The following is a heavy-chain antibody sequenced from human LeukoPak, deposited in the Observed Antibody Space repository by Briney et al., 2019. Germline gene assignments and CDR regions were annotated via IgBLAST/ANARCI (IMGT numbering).Heavy chain of an antibody. CDR1: GFTFSNYW. CDR2: IKQGGSEK. CDR3: ARGDGSSWVDY. J-gene: IGHJ4*02. V-gene: IGHV3-7*01. Sequence: GGSLRLSCAASGFTFSNYWMSWVRQAPGKWLEWVANIKQGGSEKNYVDSVKGRFTISRDHAKNSLYLQMSSLSAEDTALYYCARGDGSSWVDYWGQGTLVTVSS. D-gene: IGHD6-13*01.